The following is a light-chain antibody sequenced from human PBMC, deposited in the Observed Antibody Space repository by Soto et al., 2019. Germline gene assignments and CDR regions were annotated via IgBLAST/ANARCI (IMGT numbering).Light chain of an antibody. CDR3: ETWDSNTYV. V-gene: IGLV4-60*03. CDR1: SGHSSYI. CDR2: LEGSGSY. Sequence: QSVLTQSSSASASLGSSVKLTCTLSSGHSSYIIAWHQQQPGKAPRYLMKLEGSGSYNKGSGVPDRFSGSSSGADRYLTISSLQSEDEADYYCETWDSNTYVFGTGTKPTVL. J-gene: IGLJ1*01.